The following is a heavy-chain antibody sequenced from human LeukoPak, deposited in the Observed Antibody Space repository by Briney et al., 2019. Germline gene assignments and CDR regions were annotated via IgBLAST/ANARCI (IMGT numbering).Heavy chain of an antibody. CDR1: GGSISSSSYY. D-gene: IGHD2-2*02. J-gene: IGHJ3*02. V-gene: IGHV4-39*01. CDR3: ASQPLGYCSSTSCYTDAFDI. CDR2: IYYSGST. Sequence: PSETLSLTCTVSGGSISSSSYYWGWIRQPPGKGLEWIGSIYYSGSTYYNPSLKSRVTISVDTSKNQFSLKLSSVTAADTAVYYCASQPLGYCSSTSCYTDAFDIWGQGTMVTVSP.